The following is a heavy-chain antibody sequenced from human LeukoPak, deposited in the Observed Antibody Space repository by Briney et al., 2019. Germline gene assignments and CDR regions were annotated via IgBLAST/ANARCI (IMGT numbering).Heavy chain of an antibody. CDR2: IIPIFGTA. CDR1: GYTFTSYG. CDR3: ARVSSSWYQDWYFDL. J-gene: IGHJ2*01. V-gene: IGHV1-69*06. D-gene: IGHD6-13*01. Sequence: PQASVKVSCKASGYTFTSYGISWVRQAPGQGLEWMGGIIPIFGTANYAQKFQGRVTITADKSTSTAYMELSSLRSEDTAVYYCARVSSSWYQDWYFDLWGRGTLVTVSS.